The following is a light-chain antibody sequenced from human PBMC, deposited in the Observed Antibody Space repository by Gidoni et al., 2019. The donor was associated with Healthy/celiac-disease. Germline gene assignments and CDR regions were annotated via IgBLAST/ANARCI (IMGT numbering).Light chain of an antibody. Sequence: QSALTQPASVSGSPGQSITISCTGTSSDLGGYNYVSWYQQNPGRAPKLMIYDVSNRPSGVSNRFSGSKSGNTASLTISGLQAEDEADYHCTSYTGSSSLVVFGGGTKLTVL. J-gene: IGLJ2*01. CDR1: SSDLGGYNY. CDR2: DVS. CDR3: TSYTGSSSLVV. V-gene: IGLV2-14*01.